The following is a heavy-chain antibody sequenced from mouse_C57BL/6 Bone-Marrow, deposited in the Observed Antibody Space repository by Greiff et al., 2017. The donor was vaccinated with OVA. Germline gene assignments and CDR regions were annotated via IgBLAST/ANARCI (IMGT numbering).Heavy chain of an antibody. V-gene: IGHV1-19*01. CDR3: ARGGTAQATRFAY. D-gene: IGHD3-2*02. CDR1: GYTFTDYY. Sequence: EVQLQQSGPVLVKPGASVKMSCKASGYTFTDYYMNWVKQSHGKSLEWIGVINPYNGGPSYNQKFKGKATLTVDKSSSTAYMELNSLTSEDAAVYYCARGGTAQATRFAYWGQGTLVTVSA. CDR2: INPYNGGP. J-gene: IGHJ3*01.